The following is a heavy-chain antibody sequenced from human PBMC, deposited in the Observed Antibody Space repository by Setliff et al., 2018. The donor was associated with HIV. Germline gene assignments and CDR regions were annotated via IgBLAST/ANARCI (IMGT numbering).Heavy chain of an antibody. Sequence: ASVKVSCKTSGYTFSLYSIAWVRQAPGQGLEWMGWISGHNGGTDYDQKLQGRVTMTIDPSTNTAYMELRSLTSDDTAVYYCARLMHYYDSFWVLWRENYFDSWGRGTLVTVSS. V-gene: IGHV1-18*01. CDR1: GYTFSLYS. J-gene: IGHJ4*01. CDR3: ARLMHYYDSFWVLWRENYFDS. CDR2: ISGHNGGT. D-gene: IGHD3-22*01.